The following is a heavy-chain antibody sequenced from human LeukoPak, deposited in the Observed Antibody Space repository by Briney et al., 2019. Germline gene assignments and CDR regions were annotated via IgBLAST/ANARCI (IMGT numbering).Heavy chain of an antibody. Sequence: PEGSLRLSCAASGFTFSSYAMHWVRQAPGKGLEWVAVISYDGSNKYYADSVKGRFTISRDNSKNTLYLQMNSLRAEDTAVYYCARDNYYGSGLYGDWGQGTLVTVSS. D-gene: IGHD3-10*01. CDR1: GFTFSSYA. V-gene: IGHV3-30-3*01. J-gene: IGHJ4*02. CDR3: ARDNYYGSGLYGD. CDR2: ISYDGSNK.